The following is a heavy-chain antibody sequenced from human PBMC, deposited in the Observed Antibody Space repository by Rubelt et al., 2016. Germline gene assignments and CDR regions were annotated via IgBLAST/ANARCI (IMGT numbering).Heavy chain of an antibody. J-gene: IGHJ4*02. D-gene: IGHD3-22*01. V-gene: IGHV1-58*01. Sequence: QLVQSGAEVKKPGASVKVSCKASGFTFTSSAVQWVRQARGQRLAWIGWIVVGSGNTNYSKKFQERVTITRDMSTSTAYMELSSLRSEDTAVYYCAALDYDSSGYYGYWGQGTLVTVSS. CDR1: GFTFTSSA. CDR2: IVVGSGNT. CDR3: AALDYDSSGYYGY.